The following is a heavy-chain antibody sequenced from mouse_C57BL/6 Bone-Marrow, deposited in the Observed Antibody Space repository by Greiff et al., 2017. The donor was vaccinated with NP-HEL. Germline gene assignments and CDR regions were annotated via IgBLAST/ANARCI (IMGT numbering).Heavy chain of an antibody. CDR2: ISNGGGST. D-gene: IGHD1-1*01. V-gene: IGHV5-12*01. J-gene: IGHJ4*01. CDR3: ARTPYYYGLYYAMDY. Sequence: EVKLVESGGGLVQPGGSLKLSCAAPGFTFSDYYMYWVRQTPEKRLEWVAYISNGGGSTYYPDTVKGRFTISRDNAKNTLYLQMSRLKSEDTAMYYCARTPYYYGLYYAMDYWGQGTSVTVSS. CDR1: GFTFSDYY.